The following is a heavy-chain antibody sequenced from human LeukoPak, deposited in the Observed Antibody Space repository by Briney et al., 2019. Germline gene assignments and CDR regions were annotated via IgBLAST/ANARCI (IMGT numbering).Heavy chain of an antibody. CDR2: IRRNSDGGTI. J-gene: IGHJ5*02. D-gene: IGHD3-22*01. CDR1: GFSFSDAW. CDR3: ATDFYDTT. V-gene: IGHV3-15*07. Sequence: GGSLRLSCATSGFSFSDAWMNWVRQAPGKGLEWVGRIRRNSDGGTIDYVAPVKGRFALSRDDSKNTLYLHMSSLQTEDTAVYYCATDFYDTTWGQGTLVTVSS.